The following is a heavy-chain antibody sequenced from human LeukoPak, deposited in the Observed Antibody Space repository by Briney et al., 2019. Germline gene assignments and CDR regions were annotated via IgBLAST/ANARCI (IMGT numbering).Heavy chain of an antibody. CDR1: GFAFSAYE. CDR2: ISSSGSTI. CDR3: ARDQRHYYDSSGYPAYYFDH. V-gene: IGHV3-48*03. Sequence: GGSLRLSCAASGFAFSAYEMNWVRQAPGKGLEWVSYISSSGSTIYYADSVKGRFTISRDNAKNSLYLQMNSLRAEDTAVYYCARDQRHYYDSSGYPAYYFDHWGQGTLVTVSS. D-gene: IGHD3-22*01. J-gene: IGHJ4*02.